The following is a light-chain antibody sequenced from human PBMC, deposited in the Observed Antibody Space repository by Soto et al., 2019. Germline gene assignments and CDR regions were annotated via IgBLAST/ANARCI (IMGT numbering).Light chain of an antibody. CDR2: NVI. V-gene: IGLV2-11*01. Sequence: QSALTQPRSVSGSPGQSVTISCTGTSSDVGGYNFVSWYQHHPGKAPKLIIYNVIQRPSGVPDRFSASKSDNTASLTISGLQAEDEADYYCCSYAGSYTDVFGTGTKLTVL. CDR3: CSYAGSYTDV. J-gene: IGLJ1*01. CDR1: SSDVGGYNF.